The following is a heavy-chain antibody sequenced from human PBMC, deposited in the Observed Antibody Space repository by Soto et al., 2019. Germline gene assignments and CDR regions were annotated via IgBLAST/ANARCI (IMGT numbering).Heavy chain of an antibody. V-gene: IGHV4-31*03. D-gene: IGHD6-19*01. J-gene: IGHJ5*02. CDR2: IYYSGST. Sequence: SETLSLTCTVSGGSISSGGYYWSWIRQHPGKGLEWIGYIYYSGSTYYNPSLKSRVTISVDTSKNQFSLKLSSVTAADTAVYYCARRAVAGHNWFDPWGQGTLLTFSS. CDR3: ARRAVAGHNWFDP. CDR1: GGSISSGGYY.